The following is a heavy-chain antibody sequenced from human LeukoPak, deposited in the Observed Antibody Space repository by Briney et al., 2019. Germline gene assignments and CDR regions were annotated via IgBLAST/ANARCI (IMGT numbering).Heavy chain of an antibody. CDR1: GGSIRTFY. Sequence: SETLSLTCTVSGGSIRTFYWSWIRQPPGKGPEWIGYIYYSGNTKYNPSLKSRVSMSVDTSNNHFSLRLSSVTAADTAVYFCAGERSGYYYDRFDYWGQGNLVTVSS. D-gene: IGHD3-22*01. CDR3: AGERSGYYYDRFDY. CDR2: IYYSGNT. J-gene: IGHJ4*02. V-gene: IGHV4-59*08.